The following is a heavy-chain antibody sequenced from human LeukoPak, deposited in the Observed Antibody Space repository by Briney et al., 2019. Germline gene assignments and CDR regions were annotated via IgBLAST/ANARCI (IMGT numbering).Heavy chain of an antibody. J-gene: IGHJ4*02. D-gene: IGHD3-22*01. V-gene: IGHV1-2*02. CDR2: INPNSGGT. CDR3: AREQYYYDNSGYYDF. Sequence: RASVKVSCKASGYTFTGYYMHWVRQAPGQGLEWMGWINPNSGGTNYAQKLQGRVTMTTDTSTSTAYMELRSLRSDDTAVYYCAREQYYYDNSGYYDFWGQGTQVTVSS. CDR1: GYTFTGYY.